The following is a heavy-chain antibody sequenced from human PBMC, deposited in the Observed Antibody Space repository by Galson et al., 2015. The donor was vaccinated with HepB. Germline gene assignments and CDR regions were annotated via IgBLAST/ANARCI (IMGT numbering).Heavy chain of an antibody. CDR1: GFTFSSYA. J-gene: IGHJ6*02. Sequence: SLRLSCAASGFTFSSYAMSWVRQAPGKGLEWVSAISGSGGSTSYADSVKGRFTISRDNSKNTLYLQMNSLRAEDTAVYYCAKDSGYYPFYYYYYGMDVWGQGTTVTVSS. CDR3: AKDSGYYPFYYYYYGMDV. V-gene: IGHV3-23*01. CDR2: ISGSGGST. D-gene: IGHD3-22*01.